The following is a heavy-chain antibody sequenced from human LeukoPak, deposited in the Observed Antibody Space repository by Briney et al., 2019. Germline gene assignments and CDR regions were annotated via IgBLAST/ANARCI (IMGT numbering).Heavy chain of an antibody. CDR1: GFIFSSYS. Sequence: GGSLRLSCAASGFIFSSYSMNWVRQAPGKGLEWVSSITSSSSYIYYADSVKGRFTLSRDNAKNSLYLQMNSLRAEDTAVYYCARTLYDSSGYRPPFGYYFDYWGQGTLVTVSS. V-gene: IGHV3-21*01. CDR2: ITSSSSYI. D-gene: IGHD3-22*01. J-gene: IGHJ4*02. CDR3: ARTLYDSSGYRPPFGYYFDY.